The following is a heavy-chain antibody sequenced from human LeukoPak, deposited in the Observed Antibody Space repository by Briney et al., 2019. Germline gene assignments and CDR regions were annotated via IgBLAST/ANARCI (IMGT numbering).Heavy chain of an antibody. Sequence: GASVKVSCKASGYTFTSYDINWVRQATGQGLEWMGWMNPNSGNTGYAQKFQGRVTITRNTSISTAYMELSSLRSEDTAVYYCARAYGDYVSAYNWFDPWGQGTLVTVSS. D-gene: IGHD4-17*01. CDR3: ARAYGDYVSAYNWFDP. CDR2: MNPNSGNT. CDR1: GYTFTSYD. J-gene: IGHJ5*02. V-gene: IGHV1-8*03.